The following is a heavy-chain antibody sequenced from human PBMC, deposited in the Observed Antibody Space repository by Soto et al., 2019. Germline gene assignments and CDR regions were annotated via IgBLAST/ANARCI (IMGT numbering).Heavy chain of an antibody. V-gene: IGHV3-7*05. CDR3: ASRYLEYCCTSSGYEHLDH. Sequence: HPGGSLRLSCAASGFIFRSFWMSWVRQAPGKGLEWVANIKQDGTEKNYLDSVKGRFTISRDNAKNSLYLQMNSLRAEDTAVYYCASRYLEYCCTSSGYEHLDHWGQGTLVTVSS. CDR2: IKQDGTEK. D-gene: IGHD6-25*01. J-gene: IGHJ4*02. CDR1: GFIFRSFW.